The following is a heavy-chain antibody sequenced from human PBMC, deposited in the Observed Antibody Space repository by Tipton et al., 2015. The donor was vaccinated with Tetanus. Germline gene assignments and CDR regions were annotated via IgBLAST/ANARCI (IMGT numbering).Heavy chain of an antibody. D-gene: IGHD3-10*01. J-gene: IGHJ6*02. CDR2: IYDSGST. Sequence: TLSLTCTVSGASITTYHWSWLRQTPGRGLEWIGYIYDSGSTYYNPSLKSRVTISEDRSKNQISLRLRSVTAADTAVYYCARVKGTYNHYGLDVWGQGTTVTVAS. CDR1: GASITTYH. CDR3: ARVKGTYNHYGLDV. V-gene: IGHV4-59*12.